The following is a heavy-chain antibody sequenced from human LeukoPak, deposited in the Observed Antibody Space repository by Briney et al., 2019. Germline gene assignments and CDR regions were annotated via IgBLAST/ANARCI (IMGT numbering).Heavy chain of an antibody. CDR3: ARADYGDYSTFDY. CDR2: INPNSGGT. V-gene: IGHV1-2*02. Sequence: ASVKVSCKASGYTFTGYYMHWVRQAPGQGLEWMGWINPNSGGTNYAQKFQGRVTMTRDTSISTAYMELSRLRSDDTAAYYCARADYGDYSTFDYWGQGTLVTVSS. J-gene: IGHJ4*02. CDR1: GYTFTGYY. D-gene: IGHD4-17*01.